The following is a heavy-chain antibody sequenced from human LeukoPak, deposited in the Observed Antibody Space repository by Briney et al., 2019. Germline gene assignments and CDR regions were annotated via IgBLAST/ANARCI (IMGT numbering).Heavy chain of an antibody. J-gene: IGHJ6*02. CDR2: IYYSGST. Sequence: PSETLSLTCTVSGVSISSYYWSWIRQPPRKGLEWIGYIYYSGSTNYNPSLKSRVTISVDTSKNQFSLKLSSVTAADTAVYYCARDQVDDFYGMDVWGQGTTVTVSS. CDR3: ARDQVDDFYGMDV. D-gene: IGHD3-3*01. CDR1: GVSISSYY. V-gene: IGHV4-59*01.